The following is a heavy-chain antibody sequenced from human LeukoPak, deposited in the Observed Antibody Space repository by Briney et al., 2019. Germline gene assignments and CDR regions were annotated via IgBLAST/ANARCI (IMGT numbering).Heavy chain of an antibody. Sequence: GGSLRLSCSASGFTFSSYAMYWVRQAPGKGLEYVSAISGNGGNTYYADSLKGRFTISRDNSKNTLYLQMSSLRVEDTAVYYCVITSATGPLDYWGQGTLVTVSS. D-gene: IGHD6-6*01. CDR1: GFTFSSYA. V-gene: IGHV3-64D*09. CDR2: ISGNGGNT. CDR3: VITSATGPLDY. J-gene: IGHJ4*02.